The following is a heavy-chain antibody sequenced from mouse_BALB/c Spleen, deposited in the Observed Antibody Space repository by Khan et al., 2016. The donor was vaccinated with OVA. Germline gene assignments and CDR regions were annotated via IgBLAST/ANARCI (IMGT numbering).Heavy chain of an antibody. D-gene: IGHD2-14*01. CDR3: ASYYRYPAWFAY. CDR1: GYTFTSYT. Sequence: QVQLKQSGAELARPGASVKMSCKASGYTFTSYTIHWVKQRPGQGLEWIGYINPSTDYANYNQKFKDKATLTADKSSNTAYMQLSSLTSEDSAVYYCASYYRYPAWFAYWGQGTLVTVSA. CDR2: INPSTDYA. V-gene: IGHV1-4*01. J-gene: IGHJ3*01.